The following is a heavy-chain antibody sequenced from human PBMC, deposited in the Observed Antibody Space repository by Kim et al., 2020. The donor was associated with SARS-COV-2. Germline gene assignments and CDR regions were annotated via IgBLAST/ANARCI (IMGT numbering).Heavy chain of an antibody. V-gene: IGHV3-30*18. CDR3: AKGLYSANDSTLDNWCDP. CDR1: GFTFSSYG. CDR2: ISYDASNK. J-gene: IGHJ5*02. D-gene: IGHD3-16*01. Sequence: GGSLRLSCAASGFTFSSYGMHWVRQAPGKGLEWVAVISYDASNKYYGDSVKGRFTISRDNSKNTLYLQMNSLRVEDTAVYYCAKGLYSANDSTLDNWCDPWGQGTLVTVSS.